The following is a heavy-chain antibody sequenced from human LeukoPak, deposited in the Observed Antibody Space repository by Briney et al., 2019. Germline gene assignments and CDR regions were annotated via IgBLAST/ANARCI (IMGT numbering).Heavy chain of an antibody. Sequence: SETLSLTCTVSGGSISSDGYYWGWIRQPPGKGLEWIGSIYYSGSTYYNPSLKSRVTISVDTSKNQFSLKLSSVTVADTAVYYCARDLQYLATVVTPGYWGQGTLVTVSS. J-gene: IGHJ4*02. CDR2: IYYSGST. CDR3: ARDLQYLATVVTPGY. D-gene: IGHD4-23*01. V-gene: IGHV4-39*07. CDR1: GGSISSDGYY.